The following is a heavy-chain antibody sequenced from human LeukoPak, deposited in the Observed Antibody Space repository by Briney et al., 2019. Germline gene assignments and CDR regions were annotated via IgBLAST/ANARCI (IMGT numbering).Heavy chain of an antibody. CDR3: ARDSSAFYGSEYFQH. D-gene: IGHD2/OR15-2a*01. V-gene: IGHV1-18*01. J-gene: IGHJ1*01. Sequence: ASVKLSCKTSNYTFSNYGITWVRHGPGQGLERIGWIGAYSGNSEFAQKFQGRVTMTTDASSGTAYMELTNLTPDDTAVYFCARDSSAFYGSEYFQHWGQGTLVTVSS. CDR2: IGAYSGNS. CDR1: NYTFSNYG.